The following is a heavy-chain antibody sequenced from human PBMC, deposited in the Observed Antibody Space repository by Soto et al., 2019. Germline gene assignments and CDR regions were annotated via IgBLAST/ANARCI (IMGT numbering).Heavy chain of an antibody. D-gene: IGHD2-2*01. CDR2: ISSSSGTI. J-gene: IGHJ4*02. V-gene: IGHV3-11*01. CDR3: ARAMSTSKTAFDN. CDR1: GFTFSDYY. Sequence: GSLRLSCAASGFTFSDYYMTWIRQAPGKGLEWVSYISSSSGTISYADSVKGRFTLSRDNAKNSLYLQMISLRADAPAASYCARAMSTSKTAFDNWGQGALVTVSS.